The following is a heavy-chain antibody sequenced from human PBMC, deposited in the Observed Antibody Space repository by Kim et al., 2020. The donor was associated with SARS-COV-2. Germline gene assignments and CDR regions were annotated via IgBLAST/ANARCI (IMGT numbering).Heavy chain of an antibody. CDR3: AAGLWFGELRPFNY. Sequence: SETLSLTCTVSGGSISSGGYYWSWIRQHPGKGLEWIGYIYYSGSTYYNPSLKSRVTISVDTSKNQFSLKLSSVTAADTAVYYCAAGLWFGELRPFNYWGQGTLVTVSS. D-gene: IGHD3-10*01. CDR2: IYYSGST. V-gene: IGHV4-31*03. J-gene: IGHJ4*02. CDR1: GGSISSGGYY.